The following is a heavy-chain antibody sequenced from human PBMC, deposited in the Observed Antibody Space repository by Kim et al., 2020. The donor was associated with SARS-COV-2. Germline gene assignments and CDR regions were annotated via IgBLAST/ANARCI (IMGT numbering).Heavy chain of an antibody. J-gene: IGHJ5*02. D-gene: IGHD1-7*01. CDR3: ARDAAGGLELRGGVWFDP. CDR1: GGSISSGGYY. V-gene: IGHV4-31*03. CDR2: IYYSGST. Sequence: SETLSLTCTVSGGSISSGGYYWSWIRQHPGKGLEWIGYIYYSGSTYYNPSLKSRVTISVDTSKNQFSLKLSSVTAADTAVYYCARDAAGGLELRGGVWFDPWGQGTLVTVSS.